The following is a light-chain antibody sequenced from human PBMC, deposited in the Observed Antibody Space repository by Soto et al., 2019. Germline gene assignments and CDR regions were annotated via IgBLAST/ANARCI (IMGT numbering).Light chain of an antibody. Sequence: QSVLTQPPSASGSPGQSVTISCTGTSSDVGGYNFVSWYQQHPGKAPKLMIYEVNKRPSGVPDRFSGSKSGNTASLTVSGLQAEDEADYYCSSYAGSNNLRVFGTGTRSPS. CDR1: SSDVGGYNF. CDR3: SSYAGSNNLRV. CDR2: EVN. V-gene: IGLV2-8*01. J-gene: IGLJ1*01.